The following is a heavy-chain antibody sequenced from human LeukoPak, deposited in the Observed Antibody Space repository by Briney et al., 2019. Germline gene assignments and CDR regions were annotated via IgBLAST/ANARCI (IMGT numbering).Heavy chain of an antibody. D-gene: IGHD2-21*02. CDR1: GGSISSYS. CDR2: IYYSGST. Sequence: SETLSLTCTVSGGSISSYSWSWIRQPPGKGLEWIGYIYYSGSTYYNPSLKSRVTISVDTSKNQFSLKLSSVTAADTAVYYCARGGDCGGDCYAYYYYYYMDVWGKGTTVTVSS. CDR3: ARGGDCGGDCYAYYYYYYMDV. V-gene: IGHV4-59*12. J-gene: IGHJ6*03.